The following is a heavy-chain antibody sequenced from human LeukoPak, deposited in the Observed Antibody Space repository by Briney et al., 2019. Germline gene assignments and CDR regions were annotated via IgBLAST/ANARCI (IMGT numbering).Heavy chain of an antibody. CDR3: ARTPLAGLERVDGFDY. V-gene: IGHV1-2*06. CDR2: INPNSGGT. J-gene: IGHJ4*02. Sequence: ASVKVSCKASGYTFTGYYMHWVRQAPGQGLGWMGRINPNSGGTNYAQKFQGRVTMTKDTSITTAYMDLSSLRSDDTAVYYCARTPLAGLERVDGFDYWGQGILVTVSS. CDR1: GYTFTGYY. D-gene: IGHD6-19*01.